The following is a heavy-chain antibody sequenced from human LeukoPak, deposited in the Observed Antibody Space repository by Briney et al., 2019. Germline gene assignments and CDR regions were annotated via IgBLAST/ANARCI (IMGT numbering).Heavy chain of an antibody. CDR3: ASPPSSWPHKLDY. CDR1: GGSISSSSYY. J-gene: IGHJ4*02. Sequence: SETLSLTCTVSGGSISSSSYYWGWIRQPPGKGLEWIGSIYYRGSTYYNPSLKSRVTISVDTSKNQFSLKLSSVTAADTAVYYCASPPSSWPHKLDYWGQGTLVTVSS. V-gene: IGHV4-39*01. D-gene: IGHD6-13*01. CDR2: IYYRGST.